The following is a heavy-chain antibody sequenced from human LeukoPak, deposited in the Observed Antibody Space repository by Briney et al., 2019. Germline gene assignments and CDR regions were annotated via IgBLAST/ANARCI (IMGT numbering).Heavy chain of an antibody. Sequence: SETLSLTCAVYGGSFSGYYWSWIRQPPGKGLEWIGEINHSGSTNYNPSLKSRVTISVDTSKNQFSLKLSSVTAADTAVYYCAREDRVPSSGMDVWGKGTTVTVSS. CDR2: INHSGST. V-gene: IGHV4-34*01. J-gene: IGHJ6*04. D-gene: IGHD5-12*01. CDR3: AREDRVPSSGMDV. CDR1: GGSFSGYY.